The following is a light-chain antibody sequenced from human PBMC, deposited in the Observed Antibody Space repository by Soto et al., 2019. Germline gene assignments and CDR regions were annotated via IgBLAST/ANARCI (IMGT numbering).Light chain of an antibody. Sequence: EIVMTQSPVTLSASPGESATLSCRASQSVDNNVAWYQQKPGQAPRLLIVGSFARATGIPARFSGSGSGTDFTLTISRLEPEDFAVYYCQQYGSSPITFGQGTRLEIK. CDR3: QQYGSSPIT. CDR1: QSVDNN. CDR2: GSF. J-gene: IGKJ5*01. V-gene: IGKV3-20*01.